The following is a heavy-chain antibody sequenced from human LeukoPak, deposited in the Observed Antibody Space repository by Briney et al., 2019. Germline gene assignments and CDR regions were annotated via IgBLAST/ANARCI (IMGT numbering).Heavy chain of an antibody. D-gene: IGHD4-23*01. J-gene: IGHJ4*02. Sequence: SQTLSLTCAVSGGSISSGGYSWSWIRQPPGKGLEWIGYIYHSGSTYYNPSLKSRVTISVDRSKNQFSLKLSSVTAADTAVYYCAKETVGFDYWGQGTLVTVSS. V-gene: IGHV4-30-2*01. CDR3: AKETVGFDY. CDR1: GGSISSGGYS. CDR2: IYHSGST.